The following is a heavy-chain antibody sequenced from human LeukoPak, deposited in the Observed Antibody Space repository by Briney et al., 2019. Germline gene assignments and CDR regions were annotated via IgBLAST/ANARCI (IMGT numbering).Heavy chain of an antibody. J-gene: IGHJ4*02. CDR3: ARDPTSFYDSSGYYSVYYFDY. CDR2: INPNSGRT. V-gene: IGHV1-2*02. D-gene: IGHD3-22*01. Sequence: ASVKVSCKASGYTFTGYYMHWVRQAPGQGLEWMGWINPNSGRTNYAQKFQGRVTMTRDTSISTAYMELSRLRSDDTAVYYCARDPTSFYDSSGYYSVYYFDYWGQGTLVTVSS. CDR1: GYTFTGYY.